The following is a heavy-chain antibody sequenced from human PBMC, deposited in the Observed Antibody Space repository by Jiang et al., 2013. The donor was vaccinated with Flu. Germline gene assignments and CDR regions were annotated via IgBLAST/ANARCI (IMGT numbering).Heavy chain of an antibody. CDR3: ARDPEVQCDGGSCQYMDI. V-gene: IGHV1-69*04. CDR1: GGLFSSTA. D-gene: IGHD2-15*01. Sequence: SGAEVKRPGSSVKVACKASGGLFSSTAIAWVRQVPGQRPEWMGGIVPILGIPTYAQKFRGRVTITAVKSTATVNMELRSLRYEDTAVYYCARDPEVQCDGGSCQYMDIWGQGTTVTVSS. CDR2: IVPILGIP. J-gene: IGHJ6*02.